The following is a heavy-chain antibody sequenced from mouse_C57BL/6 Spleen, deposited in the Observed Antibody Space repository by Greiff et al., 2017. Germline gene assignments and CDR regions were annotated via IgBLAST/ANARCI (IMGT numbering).Heavy chain of an antibody. J-gene: IGHJ4*01. CDR3: ARGYYGSSYDAMDY. D-gene: IGHD1-1*01. CDR1: GYTFTSYT. Sequence: QVQLQQSGAELARPGASVTMSCKASGYTFTSYTMHWVKQRPGQGLEWIGYINPSSGYTKYNQKFKDKATLTADKSSSTAYMQLSSLTSEDSAVYYCARGYYGSSYDAMDYWGQGTSVTVSS. CDR2: INPSSGYT. V-gene: IGHV1-4*01.